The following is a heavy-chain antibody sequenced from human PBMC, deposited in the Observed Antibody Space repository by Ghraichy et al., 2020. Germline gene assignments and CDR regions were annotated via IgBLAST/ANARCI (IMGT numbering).Heavy chain of an antibody. CDR3: ARLPITMIVVNDAFDI. CDR2: IYYSGST. J-gene: IGHJ3*02. Sequence: SETLSLTCTVSGGSISSSSYYWGWIRQPPGKGLEWIGSIYYSGSTYYNPSLKSRVTISVDTSKNQFSLKLSSVTAADTAVYYCARLPITMIVVNDAFDIWGQGTMVTVSS. CDR1: GGSISSSSYY. V-gene: IGHV4-39*01. D-gene: IGHD3-22*01.